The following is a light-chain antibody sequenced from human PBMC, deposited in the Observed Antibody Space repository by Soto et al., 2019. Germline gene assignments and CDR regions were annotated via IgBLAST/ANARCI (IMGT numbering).Light chain of an antibody. CDR1: QSVSSSY. Sequence: EIVLTQSPGTLSLSPGERATLSCRASQSVSSSYLAWYQQKPGQAPRLLIYGASSRATGIPDRFSGSGSGTDFTLTVSRLEPEDFAVYYCQQYGSPVTFTFGPGTKVDIK. CDR3: QQYGSPVTFT. V-gene: IGKV3-20*01. J-gene: IGKJ3*01. CDR2: GAS.